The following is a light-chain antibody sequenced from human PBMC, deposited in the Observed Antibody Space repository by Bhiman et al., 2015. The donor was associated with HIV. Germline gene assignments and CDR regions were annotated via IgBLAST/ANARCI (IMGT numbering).Light chain of an antibody. V-gene: IGLV2-14*03. CDR1: SSDVGGYNY. CDR2: DVS. J-gene: IGLJ1*01. Sequence: QSALTQPASVSGSPGQSITISCTGTSSDVGGYNYVSWFQQHPGKVPKLIIYDVSNRPSGVSNRFSGLQAEDEADYYCSSYSSSNTYVFGTGTKVTVL. CDR3: SSYSSSNTYV.